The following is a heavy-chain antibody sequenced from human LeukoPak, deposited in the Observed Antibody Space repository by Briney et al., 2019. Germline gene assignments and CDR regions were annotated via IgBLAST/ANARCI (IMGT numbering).Heavy chain of an antibody. D-gene: IGHD5-12*01. CDR2: IIPIFGTA. CDR1: GGTFSSYA. J-gene: IGHJ4*02. CDR3: ARELEGGYGFDY. Sequence: GASVKVSSKASGGTFSSYAISWVRQAPGQGLEWMGGIIPIFGTANYAQKFQGRVTIPADKSTSTAYMELSSLRSEDTAVYYCARELEGGYGFDYWGQGTLVTVSS. V-gene: IGHV1-69*06.